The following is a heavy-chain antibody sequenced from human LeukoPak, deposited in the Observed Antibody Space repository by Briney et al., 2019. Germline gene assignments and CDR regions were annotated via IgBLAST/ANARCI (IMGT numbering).Heavy chain of an antibody. J-gene: IGHJ4*02. V-gene: IGHV3-21*01. CDR2: ISSSSSYI. D-gene: IGHD6-13*01. Sequence: GGSLRLSCAASGFTFSSYSMNWVPQAPGKGLEWVSSISSSSSYIYYADSVKGRFTISRDNAKNSLYLQMNSLRAEDTAVYYCARARSAGTFDYWGQGTLVTVSS. CDR1: GFTFSSYS. CDR3: ARARSAGTFDY.